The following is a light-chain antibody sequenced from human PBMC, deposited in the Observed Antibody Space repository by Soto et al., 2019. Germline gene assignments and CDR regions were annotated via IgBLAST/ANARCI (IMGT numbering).Light chain of an antibody. CDR2: EVT. J-gene: IGLJ3*02. CDR3: SSYTNSDTWV. Sequence: QSVLTQPASVSGSPGQSITISCTGTSSDVGGYNYVSWYQQHPGQVPKLTIYEVTNRPSGVSSRFSGSKSGNTASLTISGLQAEDEADYCCSSYTNSDTWVFGGGTKLTVL. CDR1: SSDVGGYNY. V-gene: IGLV2-14*01.